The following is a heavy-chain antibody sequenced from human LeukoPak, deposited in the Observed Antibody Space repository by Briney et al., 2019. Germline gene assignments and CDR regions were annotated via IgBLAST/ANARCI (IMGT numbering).Heavy chain of an antibody. CDR3: ARSPPLRLKGNWFDP. V-gene: IGHV4-31*03. J-gene: IGHJ5*02. Sequence: SQTLSLTCTVSGGSISSGGYYWSWIRQHPGKGLEWIGYIYYSGSTYYNPSLKSRVTISVDTSKNQFSLKLGSVTAADTAVYYCARSPPLRLKGNWFDPWGQGTLVTVSS. D-gene: IGHD2-21*01. CDR1: GGSISSGGYY. CDR2: IYYSGST.